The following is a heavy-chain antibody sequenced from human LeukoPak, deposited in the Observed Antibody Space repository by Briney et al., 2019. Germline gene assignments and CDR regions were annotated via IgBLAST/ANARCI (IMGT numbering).Heavy chain of an antibody. CDR3: RGYGDYEYYYMDV. CDR2: ISYDGSNK. J-gene: IGHJ6*03. CDR1: GFTFSSYA. V-gene: IGHV3-30*04. Sequence: GGSLRLSCAASGFTFSSYAMHWVRQAPGKGLEWVAVISYDGSNKYYADSVKGRFTISRDNSKNTLYLQMNSLRAEDTAVYYCRGYGDYEYYYMDVWGKGTTVTISS. D-gene: IGHD4-17*01.